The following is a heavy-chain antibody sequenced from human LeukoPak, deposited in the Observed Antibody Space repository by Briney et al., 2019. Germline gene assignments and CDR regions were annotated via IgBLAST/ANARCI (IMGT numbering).Heavy chain of an antibody. V-gene: IGHV4-34*01. Sequence: SETLSLTCAVYGGSFSGYYWSWIRQPPGKGLEWIGSIYYSGSTYYNPSLKSRVTISVDTSKNQFSLKLSSVTAADTAVYYCASHGGKSGYYFGFDPWGQGTLVTVSS. CDR1: GGSFSGYY. J-gene: IGHJ5*02. D-gene: IGHD3-3*01. CDR2: IYYSGST. CDR3: ASHGGKSGYYFGFDP.